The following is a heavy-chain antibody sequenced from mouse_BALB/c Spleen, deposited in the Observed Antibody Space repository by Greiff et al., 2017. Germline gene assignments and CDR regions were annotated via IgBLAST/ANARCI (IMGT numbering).Heavy chain of an antibody. J-gene: IGHJ4*01. Sequence: EVKLMESGGGLVKPGGSLKLSCAASGFAFSSYDMSWVRQTPEKRLEWVAYISSGGGSTYYPDTVKGRFTISRDNAKNTLYLQMSSLKSEDTAMYYCARQVLRGYAMDYWGQGTSVTVSS. V-gene: IGHV5-12-1*01. CDR2: ISSGGGST. D-gene: IGHD1-1*01. CDR1: GFAFSSYD. CDR3: ARQVLRGYAMDY.